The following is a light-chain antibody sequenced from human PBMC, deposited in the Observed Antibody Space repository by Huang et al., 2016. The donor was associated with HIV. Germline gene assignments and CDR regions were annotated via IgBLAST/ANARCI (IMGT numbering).Light chain of an antibody. Sequence: EIVMVQSPVSLSVTPGEAASITCRSSQSLLHSNGHNYVDWYRQKPGQSPQLLIYLASTRAAGVPDRVSGSGSGTDFTLKINRVEADDVGVYYCMQGLQSWTFGQGTKVEI. V-gene: IGKV2-28*01. CDR1: QSLLHSNGHNY. CDR3: MQGLQSWT. J-gene: IGKJ1*01. CDR2: LAS.